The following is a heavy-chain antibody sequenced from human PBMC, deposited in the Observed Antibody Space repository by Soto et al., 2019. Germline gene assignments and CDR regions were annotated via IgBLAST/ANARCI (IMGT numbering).Heavy chain of an antibody. CDR2: IIPIFGTA. J-gene: IGHJ6*02. D-gene: IGHD2-15*01. CDR1: GGTFSSYA. V-gene: IGHV1-69*12. Sequence: QVQLVQSGAEVKKPGSSVKVSCKASGGTFSSYAISWVRQAPGQGLEWMGGIIPIFGTADYAQKFQGRVTITADEXPSTADMELSSLRSEDTAVYYCASVETQRYYSGIDVWGQRTTVTVSS. CDR3: ASVETQRYYSGIDV.